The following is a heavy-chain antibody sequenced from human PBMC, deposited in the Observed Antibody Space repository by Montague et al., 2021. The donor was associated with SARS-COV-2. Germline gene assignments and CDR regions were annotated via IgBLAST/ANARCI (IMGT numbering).Heavy chain of an antibody. D-gene: IGHD6-19*01. Sequence: SETLSLTCTVSGGSISSYYWSWIRQPPGKGLEWIGYIYYSGSTNYNPSLKSRVTISVDTSKNQFSLKLSSVTAADTAVYYCARGLSRYSSGKTPFLHSGMDVWGQGTTVTVSS. CDR3: ARGLSRYSSGKTPFLHSGMDV. V-gene: IGHV4-59*01. J-gene: IGHJ6*02. CDR1: GGSISSYY. CDR2: IYYSGST.